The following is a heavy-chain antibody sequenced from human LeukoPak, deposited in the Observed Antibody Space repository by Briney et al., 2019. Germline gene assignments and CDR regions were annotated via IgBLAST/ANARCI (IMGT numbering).Heavy chain of an antibody. CDR2: INHSGST. V-gene: IGHV4-34*01. Sequence: SETLSLTCAVYGGSFSGYYWSWIRQPPGKGLEWIGEINHSGSTNYNPSLKSRVTISVDTSKNQFSLKLSSVTAADTAVYYCARGLVVAALLYLDYWGQGTLVTVSS. D-gene: IGHD2-15*01. CDR3: ARGLVVAALLYLDY. CDR1: GGSFSGYY. J-gene: IGHJ4*02.